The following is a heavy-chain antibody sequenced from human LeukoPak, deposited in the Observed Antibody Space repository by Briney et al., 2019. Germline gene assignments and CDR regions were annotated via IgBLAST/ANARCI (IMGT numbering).Heavy chain of an antibody. CDR1: GFTFSSYA. CDR2: ISGSGGDR. J-gene: IGHJ4*02. V-gene: IGHV3-23*01. Sequence: PGGSLRLSCAGSGFTFSSYAMSWVRQAPGKGLEWVSAISGSGGDRYYADSVKGRFTISRDNSKNTVYLQMNSLRAEDTAVYYCAREPDSSGWYYFDYWGQGTLVTVSS. D-gene: IGHD6-19*01. CDR3: AREPDSSGWYYFDY.